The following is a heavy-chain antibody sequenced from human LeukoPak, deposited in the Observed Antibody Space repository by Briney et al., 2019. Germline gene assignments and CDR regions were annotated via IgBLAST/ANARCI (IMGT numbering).Heavy chain of an antibody. D-gene: IGHD2-15*01. CDR1: GFTLSSYA. V-gene: IGHV3-23*01. CDR2: ISGSGGST. CDR3: ATMVVAAFTY. Sequence: GGSLRLSCAASGFTLSSYAMSWVRQAPGKGLEWVSAISGSGGSTYYADSVKGRFTISRDNSKNTLCLQMNSLRAEDTAVYYCATMVVAAFTYWGQGTLVTVSS. J-gene: IGHJ4*02.